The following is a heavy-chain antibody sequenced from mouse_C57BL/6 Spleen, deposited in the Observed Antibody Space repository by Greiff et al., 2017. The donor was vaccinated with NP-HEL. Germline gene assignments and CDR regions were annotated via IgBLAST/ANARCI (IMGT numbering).Heavy chain of an antibody. V-gene: IGHV8-12*01. CDR2: IYWDDDK. J-gene: IGHJ3*01. CDR1: GFSLSTSGMG. CDR3: ARRAPSQGFAY. Sequence: QVTLKESGPGILQSSQTLSLTCSFSGFSLSTSGMGVSWIRQPSGKGLEWLAHIYWDDDKRYNPSLKSRLTISKDTSRNQVFLKITSVDTADTATYYCARRAPSQGFAYWGQGTLVTVSA.